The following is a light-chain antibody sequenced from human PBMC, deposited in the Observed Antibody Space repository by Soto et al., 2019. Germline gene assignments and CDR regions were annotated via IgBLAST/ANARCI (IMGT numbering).Light chain of an antibody. J-gene: IGKJ5*01. CDR2: GAS. CDR3: QQYNDWRMYT. CDR1: QSVSSN. Sequence: EIVMTQSPATLSVSPWETATLSCRASQSVSSNLAWYQHKPGQAPRLLIYGASTRATGIPARFSGSGSGTEFIHTISNLQSEDFAVYYCQQYNDWRMYTFGQGTRLEIK. V-gene: IGKV3-15*01.